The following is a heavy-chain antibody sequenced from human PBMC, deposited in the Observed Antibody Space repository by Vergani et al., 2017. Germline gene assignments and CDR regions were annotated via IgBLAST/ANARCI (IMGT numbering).Heavy chain of an antibody. D-gene: IGHD1-1*01. Sequence: EVQLVESGGGLVKPGGSLRLSCAASGFTFSSYSMNWVRLAPGKGLEWVSSISSSSSYIYYADSVKGRFTIARDNAKNSLYLQMNSLRAEDTAVYYCARDRDDSAYYYYYYGMDVWGQGTTVTVSS. CDR3: ARDRDDSAYYYYYYGMDV. CDR2: ISSSSSYI. CDR1: GFTFSSYS. J-gene: IGHJ6*02. V-gene: IGHV3-21*04.